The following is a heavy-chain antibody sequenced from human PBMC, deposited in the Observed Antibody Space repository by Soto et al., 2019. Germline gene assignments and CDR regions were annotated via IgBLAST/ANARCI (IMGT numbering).Heavy chain of an antibody. Sequence: QVQLVQSGAEVKKPGSSVKVSCKASGGTFSSYAISWVRQAPGQGLEWMGGIIPVFGTANYAQKFQGRVTITADASTSTASMELSILRSEDKAVSYCARGEASSSWNYYYGMDVRGKSSTVTVSS. CDR1: GGTFSSYA. V-gene: IGHV1-69*12. D-gene: IGHD6-6*01. CDR2: IIPVFGTA. J-gene: IGHJ6*04. CDR3: ARGEASSSWNYYYGMDV.